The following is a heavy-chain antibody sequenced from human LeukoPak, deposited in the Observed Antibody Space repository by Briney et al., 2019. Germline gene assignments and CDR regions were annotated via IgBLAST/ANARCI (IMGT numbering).Heavy chain of an antibody. CDR2: ISSSGSTI. CDR1: GFTFSSYE. D-gene: IGHD3-3*01. V-gene: IGHV3-48*03. J-gene: IGHJ4*02. Sequence: GGSLRLSCAASGFTFSSYEMNWVRQAPGKGREGVSYISSSGSTIYYADSVKGRFAISRDNAKNSLYLQMNSLRAEDTAVYYCARALTYYDFWSGYRYYFDYWGQGTLVTVSS. CDR3: ARALTYYDFWSGYRYYFDY.